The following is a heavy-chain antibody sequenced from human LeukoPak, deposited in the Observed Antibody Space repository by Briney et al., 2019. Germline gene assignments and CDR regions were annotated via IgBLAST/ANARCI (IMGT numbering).Heavy chain of an antibody. CDR1: GGSFSGYY. CDR3: ARRSYYGSGKRGLNWFDP. V-gene: IGHV4-34*01. Sequence: KPSETLSLTCAVYGGSFSGYYWSWIRQPPGKGLEWIGEINHSGSTNYNPSLKSRVTISVDTSKNQFSLKLSSVTAADTAVYYCARRSYYGSGKRGLNWFDPWGQGTLVTVSS. D-gene: IGHD3-10*01. CDR2: INHSGST. J-gene: IGHJ5*02.